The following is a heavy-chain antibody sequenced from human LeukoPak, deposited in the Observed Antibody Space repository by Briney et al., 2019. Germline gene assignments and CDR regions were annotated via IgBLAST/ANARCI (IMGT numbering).Heavy chain of an antibody. CDR3: ARTSLIGSGSFYFDY. Sequence: SETPSLTCTVSGGSISSYYWTWIRQPPGKGLEWIGYIYYSGSTNYNPSLKSRVTISVDTSKNQFSLKLSSVTAADTAVYYCARTSLIGSGSFYFDYWGQGILVTVSS. J-gene: IGHJ4*02. V-gene: IGHV4-59*01. D-gene: IGHD6-19*01. CDR1: GGSISSYY. CDR2: IYYSGST.